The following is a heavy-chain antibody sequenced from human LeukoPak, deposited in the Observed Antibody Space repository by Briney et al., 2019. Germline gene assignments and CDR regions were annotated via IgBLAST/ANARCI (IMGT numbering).Heavy chain of an antibody. V-gene: IGHV4-39*01. CDR2: IYYSGST. Sequence: SETLSLTCTVSGGSISSSSYYWGWIRQPPGKGLEWIGSIYYSGSTYYNPSLKSRVTISVDTSKNQFSLKLSSVTAADTAVYYCARRDLGSWGPVLNYYGMDVWGQGTTVTVS. D-gene: IGHD6-13*01. CDR1: GGSISSSSYY. CDR3: ARRDLGSWGPVLNYYGMDV. J-gene: IGHJ6*02.